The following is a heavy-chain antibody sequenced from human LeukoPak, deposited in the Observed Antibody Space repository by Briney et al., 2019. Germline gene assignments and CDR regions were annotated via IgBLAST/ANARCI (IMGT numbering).Heavy chain of an antibody. J-gene: IGHJ4*02. V-gene: IGHV1-8*02. D-gene: IGHD5-18*01. CDR2: MNPNSGNT. Sequence: GASVKVSCKASGGTFSSYAINWVRQATGQGLEWMGWMNPNSGNTGYAQKFQGRVTMTRNTSISTAYMELSSLRSEDTAVYYCARVGGYSYAFDYWGQGTLVTVSS. CDR3: ARVGGYSYAFDY. CDR1: GGTFSSYA.